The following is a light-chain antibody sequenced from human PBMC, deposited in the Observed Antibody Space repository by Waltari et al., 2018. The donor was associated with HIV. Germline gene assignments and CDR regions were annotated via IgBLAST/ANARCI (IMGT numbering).Light chain of an antibody. CDR3: ATWADRMNGVL. V-gene: IGLV1-44*01. J-gene: IGLJ2*01. CDR2: SNN. Sequence: QSVLSQPPSASGTPGQRVTISCSGGSSKIGRNTVNWYQQLPGTAPKLLLYSNNPRPSGAPDRFSGSKSGTAASLDISGLQSEDEADSYCATWADRMNGVLFGGGTKLTVL. CDR1: SSKIGRNT.